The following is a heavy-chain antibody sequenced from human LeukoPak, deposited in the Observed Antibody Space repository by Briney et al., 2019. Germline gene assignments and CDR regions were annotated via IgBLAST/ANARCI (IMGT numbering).Heavy chain of an antibody. CDR2: IRSSGRTI. V-gene: IGHV3-11*04. Sequence: GGSLRLSCSASGFTFSDYYMSWIRQAPGKGLEWVSYIRSSGRTIYYADSVKGRFTISRDNAKNSLYLQMNSLRAEDSAVYYCARFRSSVSSGWYLYYYYMDVWGKGTTVTVSS. CDR1: GFTFSDYY. D-gene: IGHD6-19*01. J-gene: IGHJ6*03. CDR3: ARFRSSVSSGWYLYYYYMDV.